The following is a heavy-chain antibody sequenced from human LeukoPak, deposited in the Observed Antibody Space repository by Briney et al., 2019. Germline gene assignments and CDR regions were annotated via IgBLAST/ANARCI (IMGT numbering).Heavy chain of an antibody. CDR2: INTGGSIT. J-gene: IGHJ4*02. V-gene: IGHV3-74*03. D-gene: IGHD3-3*01. CDR3: AKDFTGPLDY. Sequence: PGGSLRLSCGASGFTFSSYWMHWVRQAPGKGLVWVSRINTGGSITTYADSVKGRFTISRDNAKKTLYLQMNSLRAEDTAVYYCAKDFTGPLDYWGQGTLVTVSS. CDR1: GFTFSSYW.